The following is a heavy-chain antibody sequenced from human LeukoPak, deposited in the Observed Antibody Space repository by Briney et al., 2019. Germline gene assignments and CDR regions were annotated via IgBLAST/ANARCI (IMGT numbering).Heavy chain of an antibody. J-gene: IGHJ3*02. CDR1: GGSISSSSYY. D-gene: IGHD2-21*01. CDR2: IYYSGST. V-gene: IGHV4-61*01. CDR3: ASHLVLWLGAFDI. Sequence: SETLSLTCTVSGGSISSSSYYWSWIRQPPGKGLEWIGYIYYSGSTNYNPSLKSRVTISVDTSKNQFSLKLSSVTAADTAVYYCASHLVLWLGAFDIWGQGTMVTVSS.